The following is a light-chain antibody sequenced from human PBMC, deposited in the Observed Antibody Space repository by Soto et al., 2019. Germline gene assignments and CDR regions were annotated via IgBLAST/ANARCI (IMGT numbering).Light chain of an antibody. CDR2: AAS. Sequence: DLQMTQSPSSLSASVGDTVTITCRASQGISHYVAWFQQKPGQAPKSLIYAASILLSGVPPKFSGSGSGTAFTLTITSLQPEDFATDYCQQYVSYPLAFGGGNRV. V-gene: IGKV1-16*02. J-gene: IGKJ4*01. CDR1: QGISHY. CDR3: QQYVSYPLA.